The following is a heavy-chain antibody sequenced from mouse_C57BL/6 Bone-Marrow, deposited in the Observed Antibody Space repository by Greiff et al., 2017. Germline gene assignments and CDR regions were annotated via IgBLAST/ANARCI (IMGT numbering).Heavy chain of an antibody. Sequence: VQLQPSGAELVRPGASVKLSCPASGFNLKDDYMHWVKQRPEQGLEWIGWFAPGNGDTEYASKFQGKATITADTSPNTAYLQLSSLTSEDTAVYYCTFYSNYYFDYWGQGTTLTVSS. J-gene: IGHJ2*01. CDR3: TFYSNYYFDY. V-gene: IGHV14-4*01. CDR1: GFNLKDDY. D-gene: IGHD2-5*01. CDR2: FAPGNGDT.